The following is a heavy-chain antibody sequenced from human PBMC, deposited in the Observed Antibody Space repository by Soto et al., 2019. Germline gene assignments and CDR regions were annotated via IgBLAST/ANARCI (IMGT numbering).Heavy chain of an antibody. V-gene: IGHV2-5*02. Sequence: QITLKESGPTLVKPTQTVTLTCTFSGFSLTTSPVAVGWIRQPPGKALQWLAIIYWDDTKHYSPSLNSRLTITKNTSKNQVVLIMTNMDPVDTATYYCVHRGRSSGLGGDYWFDPWGQGTLVTVSS. D-gene: IGHD3-22*01. CDR1: GFSLTTSPVA. CDR3: VHRGRSSGLGGDYWFDP. J-gene: IGHJ5*02. CDR2: IYWDDTK.